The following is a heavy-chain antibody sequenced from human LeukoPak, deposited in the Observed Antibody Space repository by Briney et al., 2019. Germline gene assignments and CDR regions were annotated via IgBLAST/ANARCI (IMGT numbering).Heavy chain of an antibody. CDR1: GYTFTGYY. D-gene: IGHD3-10*01. Sequence: ASVKVSCKASGYTFTGYYMHLVRQAPGQGLEWMGWINPNSGGTNYAQKFQGRVTMTRDTSISTAYMELSRLRSDDTAVYYCARDLEGYYYGSGSFSIDYWGQGTLVTVSS. J-gene: IGHJ4*02. CDR3: ARDLEGYYYGSGSFSIDY. CDR2: INPNSGGT. V-gene: IGHV1-2*02.